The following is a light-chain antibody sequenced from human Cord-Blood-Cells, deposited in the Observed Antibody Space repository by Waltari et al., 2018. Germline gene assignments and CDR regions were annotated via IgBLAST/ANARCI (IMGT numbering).Light chain of an antibody. CDR1: QSVSSY. CDR2: DAS. J-gene: IGKJ5*01. CDR3: QQRSNLIT. Sequence: EIVLTQSPATLSLSPGERATLSCRASQSVSSYLAWYQQKPGQAPRLLIYDASNRATGNPGRFSGSGSGTDFPLTISSLEAEDFAVYYCQQRSNLITFGQGTRLEIK. V-gene: IGKV3-11*01.